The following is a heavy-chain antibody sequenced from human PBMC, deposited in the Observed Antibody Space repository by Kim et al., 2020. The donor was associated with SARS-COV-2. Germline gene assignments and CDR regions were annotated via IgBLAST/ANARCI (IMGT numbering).Heavy chain of an antibody. Sequence: SETLSLTCTVSGGSISSSSYYWGWIRQPPGKGLEWIGSIYYSGSTYYNPSLKSRVTISVDTSKNQFSLKLSSVTAADTAVYSCAGLGGGYSIGWYRDYWGQGTLVTVSS. CDR2: IYYSGST. V-gene: IGHV4-39*01. CDR3: AGLGGGYSIGWYRDY. CDR1: GGSISSSSYY. J-gene: IGHJ4*02. D-gene: IGHD6-19*01.